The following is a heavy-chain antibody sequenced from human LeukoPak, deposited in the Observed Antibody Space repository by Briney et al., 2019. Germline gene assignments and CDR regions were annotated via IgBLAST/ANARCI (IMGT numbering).Heavy chain of an antibody. CDR3: ARGPTVTTMYWFDP. D-gene: IGHD4-17*01. CDR1: GGSLSGYY. Sequence: PSETLSLTCAVYGGSLSGYYWSWIRQPPGKGLEWIGEINHSGSTNYNPSLKSRVTISVDTSKNQLSLKLSSVTAADTAVYYCARGPTVTTMYWFDPWGQGTLVTVSS. V-gene: IGHV4-34*01. J-gene: IGHJ5*02. CDR2: INHSGST.